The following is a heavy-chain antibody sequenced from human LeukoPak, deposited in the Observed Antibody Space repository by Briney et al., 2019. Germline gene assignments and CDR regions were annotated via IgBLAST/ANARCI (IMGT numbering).Heavy chain of an antibody. Sequence: KPGGSLRLSCTVSEFTFSSYSMNWVRQAPGKGLEWVASINRGATYIYYADSMKGRFTISRDDAKSSLYLQMNSLRAEDTAVYYCVRLRRNSDSNGYYYYYDYWGQGILVTVSP. V-gene: IGHV3-21*01. J-gene: IGHJ4*02. CDR1: EFTFSSYS. CDR3: VRLRRNSDSNGYYYYYDY. CDR2: INRGATYI. D-gene: IGHD3-22*01.